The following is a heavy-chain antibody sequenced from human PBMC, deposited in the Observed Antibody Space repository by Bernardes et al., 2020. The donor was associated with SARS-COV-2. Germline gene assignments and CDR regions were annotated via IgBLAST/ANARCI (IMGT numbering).Heavy chain of an antibody. D-gene: IGHD3-3*01. CDR2: IYWDDDT. J-gene: IGHJ4*02. CDR3: VHRPFLSAYFFGY. Sequence: SGPTLVKPTQTLTLTCTFSGFSLSARGVGVGWIRQPPGKALEWLALIYWDDDTRYSPSLRSRVTITKDTSKDQVVLTMTNTDPGDTATYFCVHRPFLSAYFFGYWGQGALVTVSS. V-gene: IGHV2-5*02. CDR1: GFSLSARGVG.